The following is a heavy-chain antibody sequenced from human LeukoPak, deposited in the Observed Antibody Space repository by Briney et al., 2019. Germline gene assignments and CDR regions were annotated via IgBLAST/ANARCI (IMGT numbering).Heavy chain of an antibody. J-gene: IGHJ5*02. CDR3: ARGRDGYNSGWFDP. CDR1: GFTFSSFA. Sequence: PGGSLRLSCAASGFTFSSFAIHWVRQAPGKGLEWVTVISYDGSKKYYADSVKGRFITSRDNSKNTLYLQTSSLRTDDTAVYYCARGRDGYNSGWFDPWGQGILVIVSS. CDR2: ISYDGSKK. D-gene: IGHD5-24*01. V-gene: IGHV3-30-3*01.